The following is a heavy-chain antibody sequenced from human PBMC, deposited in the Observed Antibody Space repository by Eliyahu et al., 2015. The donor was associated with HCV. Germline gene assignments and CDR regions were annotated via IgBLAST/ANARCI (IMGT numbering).Heavy chain of an antibody. V-gene: IGHV3-23*01. CDR1: GFTFSSYA. D-gene: IGHD6-13*01. J-gene: IGHJ6*02. CDR2: ISGSGGRI. Sequence: EVQLLESGGGLVQPGGSLRLSCAASGFTFSSYAMSWVRQAPGKGLGWVSGISGSGGRIYYADSVKGRFTISRDNSKNTLYLQMNSLRAEDTAVYYCAKQRLSSSQRAGMDVWGQGTTVTVSS. CDR3: AKQRLSSSQRAGMDV.